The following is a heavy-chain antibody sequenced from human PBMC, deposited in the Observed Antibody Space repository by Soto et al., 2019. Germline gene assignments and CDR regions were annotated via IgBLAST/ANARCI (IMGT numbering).Heavy chain of an antibody. V-gene: IGHV3-23*01. Sequence: GGSLRLSCAASGFTFSSYAMSWVRQAPGKGLEWVSAISGSGGSTYYADSVKGRFTISRDNSKNTLYLQMNSLRAEDTAVYYCARSTVTTPYYYYYGMDVWGQGTTVTVSS. J-gene: IGHJ6*02. CDR3: ARSTVTTPYYYYYGMDV. D-gene: IGHD4-17*01. CDR2: ISGSGGST. CDR1: GFTFSSYA.